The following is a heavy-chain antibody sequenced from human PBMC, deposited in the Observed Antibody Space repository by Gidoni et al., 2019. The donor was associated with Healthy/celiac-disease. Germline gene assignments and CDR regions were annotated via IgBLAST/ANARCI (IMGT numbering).Heavy chain of an antibody. Sequence: QLQLQESGPGLVKPSETLSLPCTVPGGSIRSSSYYWGWIRQPPGKGLEWIGSIYYSGSTYYNPSLKSRVTISVDTSKNQFSLKLSSVTAADTAVYYCARHVLLWFGELSGVDYWGQGTLVTVSS. D-gene: IGHD3-10*01. CDR3: ARHVLLWFGELSGVDY. CDR2: IYYSGST. CDR1: GGSIRSSSYY. V-gene: IGHV4-39*01. J-gene: IGHJ4*02.